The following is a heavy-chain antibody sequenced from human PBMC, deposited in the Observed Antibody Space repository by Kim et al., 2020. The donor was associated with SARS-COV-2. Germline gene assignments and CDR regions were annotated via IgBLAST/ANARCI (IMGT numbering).Heavy chain of an antibody. D-gene: IGHD1-1*01. CDR3: ARDLGTTSAEGKSDAFDI. CDR1: GFTFSSYW. Sequence: GGSLRLSCAASGFTFSSYWMHWVRQAPGKGLVWVSRINSDGSSTSYADSVKGRFTISRDNAKNTLYLQMNSLRAEDTAVYYCARDLGTTSAEGKSDAFDIWGQGTMVTVSS. CDR2: INSDGSST. J-gene: IGHJ3*02. V-gene: IGHV3-74*01.